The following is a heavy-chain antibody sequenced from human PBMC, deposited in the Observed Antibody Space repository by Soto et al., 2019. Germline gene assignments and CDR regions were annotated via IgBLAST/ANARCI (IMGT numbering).Heavy chain of an antibody. J-gene: IGHJ6*02. CDR1: GFTFSSYA. V-gene: IGHV3-23*01. CDR3: AKSQGAPIAARRGYYYYYGMDV. D-gene: IGHD6-6*01. CDR2: ISGSGGST. Sequence: VGSLRLSCAASGFTFSSYAMSWVRQAPRKGLECVSAISGSGGSTYYADSVKGRFTISRDNSKNTLYLQMNSLRAEDTAVYYCAKSQGAPIAARRGYYYYYGMDVWGQGTTVTVSS.